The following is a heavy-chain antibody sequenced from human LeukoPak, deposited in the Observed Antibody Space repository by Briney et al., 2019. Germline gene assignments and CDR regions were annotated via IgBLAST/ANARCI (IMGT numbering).Heavy chain of an antibody. D-gene: IGHD3-10*01. CDR1: GGSISSSSYY. V-gene: IGHV4-39*01. Sequence: KASETLSLTCTVSGGSISSSSYYWGWIRQPPGKGLEWIGRIYYSGSTYYNPSLKSRVTISVDTSKNQFSLKLSSVTAADTAVYYCARHPRDYGSGSYYKNFDYWGQGTLVTVSS. CDR2: IYYSGST. CDR3: ARHPRDYGSGSYYKNFDY. J-gene: IGHJ4*02.